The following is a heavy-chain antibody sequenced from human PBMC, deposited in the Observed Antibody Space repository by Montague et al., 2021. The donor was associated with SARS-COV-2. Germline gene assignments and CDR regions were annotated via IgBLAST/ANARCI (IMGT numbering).Heavy chain of an antibody. CDR1: GFSLSTSGVG. J-gene: IGHJ4*02. CDR3: AHKKSGCPIEFGY. V-gene: IGHV2-5*01. D-gene: IGHD6-19*01. Sequence: PALVKPTQTLTLTCSFSGFSLSTSGVGVGWIRQPPGKALECLALIYWNDDKRYSPSLKNRLTVSKDTSRNQVVLTVTNMDPVDTATYYCAHKKSGCPIEFGYWGQGILVTVSS. CDR2: IYWNDDK.